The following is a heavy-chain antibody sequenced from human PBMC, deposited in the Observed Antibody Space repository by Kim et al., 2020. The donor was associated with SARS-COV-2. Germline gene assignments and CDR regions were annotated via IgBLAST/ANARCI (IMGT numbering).Heavy chain of an antibody. V-gene: IGHV4-39*01. CDR3: ARHTWELRFDY. D-gene: IGHD1-26*01. Sequence: YYNPSLKSRVTISVDTSKNQFSLKLSSVTAADTAVYYCARHTWELRFDYWGQGTLVTVSS. J-gene: IGHJ4*02.